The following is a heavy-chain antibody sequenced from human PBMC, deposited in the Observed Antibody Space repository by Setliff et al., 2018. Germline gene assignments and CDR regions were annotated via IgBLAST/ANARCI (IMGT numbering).Heavy chain of an antibody. Sequence: GGSLRLSCAASGFTFDDYAMHWVRQAPGKGLEWVSGISWNSGSIGYADSVKGRFAISRDNAKNTLYLQMNSLRAEDTAVYYCARGGNLIYYFDYWGQGTLVTVSS. D-gene: IGHD2-15*01. CDR2: ISWNSGSI. V-gene: IGHV3-9*01. CDR3: ARGGNLIYYFDY. CDR1: GFTFDDYA. J-gene: IGHJ4*02.